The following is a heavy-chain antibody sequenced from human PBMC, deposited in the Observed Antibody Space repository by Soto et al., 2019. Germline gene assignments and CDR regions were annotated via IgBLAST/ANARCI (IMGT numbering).Heavy chain of an antibody. CDR1: GLTFLSDA. J-gene: IGHJ6*02. V-gene: IGHV3-23*01. CDR2: ISGSVGRT. Sequence: EVQMLESGGGLVQPGGSLRLSCAASGLTFLSDAMSWFRQAPGQGLAWVSAISGSVGRTYYADSVKGRFTISRDKSKNTLYLQRKSLRAEDRGVYYCANLGATNNYYNSMDVWGQGTTVTVSS. CDR3: ANLGATNNYYNSMDV. D-gene: IGHD1-26*01.